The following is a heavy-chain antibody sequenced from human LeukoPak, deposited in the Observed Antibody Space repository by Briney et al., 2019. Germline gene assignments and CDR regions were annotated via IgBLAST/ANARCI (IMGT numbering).Heavy chain of an antibody. D-gene: IGHD6-19*01. V-gene: IGHV3-74*01. CDR2: INTDGGST. CDR3: ARGLGYSSGCYAPGSGVLSC. Sequence: PGGSLRLSCVVSGFTFSSYWMHWVRQAPGKGLVWVSRINTDGGSTSYADSVKGRFTISRDNAKNTLYLQMNSLKTEDTAVYYCARGLGYSSGCYAPGSGVLSCWGQGTLATDCS. CDR1: GFTFSSYW. J-gene: IGHJ4*02.